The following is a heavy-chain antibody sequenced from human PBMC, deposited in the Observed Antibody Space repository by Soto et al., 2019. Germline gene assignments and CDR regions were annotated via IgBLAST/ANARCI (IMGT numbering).Heavy chain of an antibody. Sequence: PSPTLSRTCAIPGDNVSRNSAAWNSNRQSPSRDLEWLGRTYYRSKWYNDYAVSVKSRITINTDTSKNQFSLQLNSVTPEDTAVYYCARHYYDSSGYYSFDYWGQGTLVTVSS. D-gene: IGHD3-22*01. V-gene: IGHV6-1*01. CDR3: ARHYYDSSGYYSFDY. J-gene: IGHJ4*02. CDR2: TYYRSKWYN. CDR1: GDNVSRNSAA.